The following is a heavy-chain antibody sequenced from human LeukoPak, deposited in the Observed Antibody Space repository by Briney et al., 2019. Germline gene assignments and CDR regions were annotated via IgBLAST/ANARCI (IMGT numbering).Heavy chain of an antibody. J-gene: IGHJ4*02. CDR2: IKPDGSET. CDR3: AKDLSSYDFWSGYPLHFDY. CDR1: GFSFSDSW. D-gene: IGHD3-3*01. V-gene: IGHV3-7*01. Sequence: GGSLRLSCGASGFSFSDSWMSWVRQPPGKGPEWVASIKPDGSETYTVDAVQGRFIISRDNTKNSLSLQMNSLRGDDTAMYYCAKDLSSYDFWSGYPLHFDYWGQGTLVTVSS.